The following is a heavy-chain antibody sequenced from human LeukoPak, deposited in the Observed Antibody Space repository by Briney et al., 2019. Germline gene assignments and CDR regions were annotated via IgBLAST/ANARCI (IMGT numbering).Heavy chain of an antibody. Sequence: ETLFLTCTVSGGSISSSSYYWGWIRQPPGKGLEWIGRISSSGSTNYNPSLKSRLTISVDTSKNQFSLKMSPVTAADTAVYYCARARIAAAEDYWGQGTLVTVSS. V-gene: IGHV4-39*07. D-gene: IGHD6-13*01. CDR3: ARARIAAAEDY. J-gene: IGHJ4*02. CDR2: ISSSGST. CDR1: GGSISSSSYY.